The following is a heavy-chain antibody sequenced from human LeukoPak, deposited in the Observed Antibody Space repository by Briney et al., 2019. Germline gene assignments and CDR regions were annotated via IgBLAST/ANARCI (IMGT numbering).Heavy chain of an antibody. V-gene: IGHV3-33*06. J-gene: IGHJ6*02. CDR1: GFTFSSYG. Sequence: PGRSLRFSCAASGFTFSSYGMHWVRQAPGKGLEWVAVIWYDGSNKYYADSVKGRITIFRDNSKNTLYLQMNSLRAEDTAVYYCAKTRREGGYYYGMDVWGQGTTVTVSS. D-gene: IGHD1-26*01. CDR3: AKTRREGGYYYGMDV. CDR2: IWYDGSNK.